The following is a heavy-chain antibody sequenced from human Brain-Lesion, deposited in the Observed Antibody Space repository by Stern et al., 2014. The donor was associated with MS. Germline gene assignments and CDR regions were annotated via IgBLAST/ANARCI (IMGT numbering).Heavy chain of an antibody. CDR2: FDPEDGET. CDR3: ATLSPGAGGHYYRHFDY. V-gene: IGHV1-24*01. CDR1: GYTLIELS. Sequence: MQLVESGAEVKKPGASVKVSCKVSGYTLIELSMHWVRQAPRKGLEWMGGFDPEDGETIYAQKFQGRVTMTEDTSTDTAYMELSSLRSEDTAMYSCATLSPGAGGHYYRHFDYRGQGTLVTVSS. J-gene: IGHJ4*02. D-gene: IGHD1-26*01.